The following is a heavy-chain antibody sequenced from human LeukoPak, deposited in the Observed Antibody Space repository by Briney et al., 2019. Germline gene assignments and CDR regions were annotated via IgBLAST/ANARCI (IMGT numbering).Heavy chain of an antibody. J-gene: IGHJ6*03. V-gene: IGHV3-23*01. CDR1: GFTFSSYA. CDR2: ISGSGGST. Sequence: GGSLRLSCAASGFTFSSYAMSWVRQAPGKGLEWVSAISGSGGSTYYADSVKGRFTISRDNSKNTLYLQMNSLRAEDTAVYYCAKGAAAALKYYYYYYYMDVWGKGTTVTISS. CDR3: AKGAAAALKYYYYYYYMDV. D-gene: IGHD6-13*01.